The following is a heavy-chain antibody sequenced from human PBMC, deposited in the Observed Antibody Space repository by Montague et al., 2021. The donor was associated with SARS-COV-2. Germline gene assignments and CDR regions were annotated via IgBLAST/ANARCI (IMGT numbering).Heavy chain of an antibody. CDR3: ATFYVDTVSVTNAFDL. V-gene: IGHV3-53*01. J-gene: IGHJ3*01. D-gene: IGHD5-18*01. CDR1: GFSVSSKY. CDR2: IYSGDTA. Sequence: SLRLSCAASGFSVSSKYMTWVRQPPGKGLEWVSTIYSGDTAYYEDSVQGRFTISRDHSKSTVFLQMNSLRAEDTALYYCATFYVDTVSVTNAFDLWGQGTLVSVSS.